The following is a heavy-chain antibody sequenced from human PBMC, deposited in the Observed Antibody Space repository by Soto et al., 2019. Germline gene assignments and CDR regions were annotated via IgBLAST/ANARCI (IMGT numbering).Heavy chain of an antibody. CDR2: ISGSGATT. CDR3: TKGGIPRRYNIPKVDFAY. D-gene: IGHD1-1*01. J-gene: IGHJ4*02. Sequence: GGSLRLSCAASGFIFSNYAMSWVRQAPGKGLEWVSAISGSGATTYYPDSVKGRFTISRDNSKNTLYLQMNSLRAEDTAVYYCTKGGIPRRYNIPKVDFAYWGQGSLVTVSS. CDR1: GFIFSNYA. V-gene: IGHV3-23*01.